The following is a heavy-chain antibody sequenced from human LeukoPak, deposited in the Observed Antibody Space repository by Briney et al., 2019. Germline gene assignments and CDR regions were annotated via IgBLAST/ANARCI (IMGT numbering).Heavy chain of an antibody. CDR1: GFTVSSNY. J-gene: IGHJ4*02. Sequence: GGPLRLSCAASGFTVSSNYMSWVRQAPGKGLEWVTVIYSGGSTYYADSVKGRFTISRDNSKNTLYLQMNSLRAEDTAVYYCARGSNYGDYQGWGQGTLVTVSS. V-gene: IGHV3-53*01. CDR3: ARGSNYGDYQG. CDR2: IYSGGST. D-gene: IGHD4-17*01.